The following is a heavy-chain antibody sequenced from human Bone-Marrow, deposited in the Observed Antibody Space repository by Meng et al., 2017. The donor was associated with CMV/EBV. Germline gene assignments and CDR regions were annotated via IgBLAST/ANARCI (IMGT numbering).Heavy chain of an antibody. CDR1: GGTFTSYA. CDR3: ARGEGLLGDWFDP. Sequence: QGQLVQAVADVKKPGAAVKVSRKASGGTFTSYAISWVRQAPGQGLEWMGGITPIFGTANYAQTFTGRVTFTVDESPSTAYMELSSLRSEDTAVYYCARGEGLLGDWFDPWGQGTLVTVSS. J-gene: IGHJ5*02. D-gene: IGHD2-8*02. CDR2: ITPIFGTA. V-gene: IGHV1-69*12.